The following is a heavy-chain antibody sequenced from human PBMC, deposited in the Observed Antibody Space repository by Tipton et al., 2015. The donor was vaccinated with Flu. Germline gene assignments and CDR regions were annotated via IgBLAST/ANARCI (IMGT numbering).Heavy chain of an antibody. CDR1: GDSISSDYY. CDR2: VARTGDT. J-gene: IGHJ5*02. Sequence: TLSLTCAVSGDSISSDYYWAWIRRFPGKGLEWIGTVARTGDTVYNPSLKSRATLSIDTSKNHFSLKMKSVTATDMAVYYCARRDYSNYVSDPKSWFDPWGQGTLVAVSS. CDR3: ARRDYSNYVSDPKSWFDP. D-gene: IGHD4-11*01. V-gene: IGHV4-38-2*01.